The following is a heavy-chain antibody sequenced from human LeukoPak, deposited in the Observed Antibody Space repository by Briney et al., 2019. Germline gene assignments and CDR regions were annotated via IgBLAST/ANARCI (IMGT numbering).Heavy chain of an antibody. CDR2: ISSSSSYI. V-gene: IGHV3-21*01. J-gene: IGHJ4*02. Sequence: GGSLRLSCAASGFTFSSYSMNWVRQAPGKGLEWVSSISSSSSYIYYADSVKGRFTISRDNAKNSLHLQMNSLRAEDTAVYYCASMMIAAAGYDYWGQGTLVTVSS. CDR1: GFTFSSYS. CDR3: ASMMIAAAGYDY. D-gene: IGHD6-13*01.